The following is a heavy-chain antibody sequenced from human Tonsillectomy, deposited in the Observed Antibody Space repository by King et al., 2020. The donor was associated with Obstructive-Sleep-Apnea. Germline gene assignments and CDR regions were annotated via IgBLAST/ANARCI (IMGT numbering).Heavy chain of an antibody. D-gene: IGHD2-8*01. J-gene: IGHJ4*02. V-gene: IGHV3-74*01. CDR2: ISSDGGAT. CDR3: ATAVM. Sequence: VQLVESGGGLVQPEGSLRLSCAASGFSFSSSWMHWVRQAPGKGLQWISYISSDGGATTYADSDRGRFTISRDNAKNTLFLQMSSLRAEDTAVYYCATAVMGGQGTLVTVSS. CDR1: GFSFSSSW.